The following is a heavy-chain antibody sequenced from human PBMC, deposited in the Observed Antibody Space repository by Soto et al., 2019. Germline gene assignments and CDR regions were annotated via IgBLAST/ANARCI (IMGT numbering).Heavy chain of an antibody. CDR3: ASKVCRWLQLHAFDI. J-gene: IGHJ3*02. V-gene: IGHV1-69*13. CDR1: GGTFSSYA. Sequence: SVRVSCKASGGTFSSYAISCVRQAPGQGLEWMGGIIPIFGTANYAQKFQGRVTITADESTSTAYMEMSSLRSEDTAVYYCASKVCRWLQLHAFDIWGQGTMVTVSS. CDR2: IIPIFGTA. D-gene: IGHD5-12*01.